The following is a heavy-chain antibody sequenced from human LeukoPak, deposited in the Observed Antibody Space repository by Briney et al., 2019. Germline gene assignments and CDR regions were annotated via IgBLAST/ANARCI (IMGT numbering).Heavy chain of an antibody. J-gene: IGHJ4*02. CDR3: ERRWQFDY. CDR1: GFTFSSYA. Sequence: GGSLRLSYAASGFTFSSYAMHWVRQAPGKGLEWVAVISYDEGNKYYADSVKGRFTISRGNSKNTLYLQMNSLRAEDTAVYYCERRWQFDYWGQGTLVTVSS. CDR2: ISYDEGNK. D-gene: IGHD2-15*01. V-gene: IGHV3-30*04.